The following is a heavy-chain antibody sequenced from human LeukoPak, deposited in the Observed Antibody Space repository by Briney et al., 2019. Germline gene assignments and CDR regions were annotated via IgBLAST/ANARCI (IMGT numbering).Heavy chain of an antibody. CDR1: GGSISSTNW. V-gene: IGHV4-4*02. CDR3: ASPSKMASVEHAFDI. D-gene: IGHD5-24*01. J-gene: IGHJ3*02. CDR2: ISLSGLT. Sequence: SETLSLTCGVSGGSISSTNWWSWVRQPPGQGLEWIGEISLSGLTNYNPSLKSRVTMSLDKSKNQFSLKLSSVTAADTAVYYCASPSKMASVEHAFDIWGQGTMVTVSS.